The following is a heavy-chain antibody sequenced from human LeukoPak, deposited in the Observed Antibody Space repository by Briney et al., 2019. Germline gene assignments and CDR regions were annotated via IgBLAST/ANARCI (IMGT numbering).Heavy chain of an antibody. CDR3: AKGTSGSIYSICWF. J-gene: IGHJ4*02. D-gene: IGHD6-19*01. CDR2: ISWNSGSI. V-gene: IGHV3-9*01. Sequence: PGRSPRLSCAASGFTFDDSAMHWVRHAPGKGLEWVSGISWNSGSIGYADSVKGRFTISRDNAKNSLYLQMDSLRAEDTALYYCAKGTSGSIYSICWFWGQGTLVTVSS. CDR1: GFTFDDSA.